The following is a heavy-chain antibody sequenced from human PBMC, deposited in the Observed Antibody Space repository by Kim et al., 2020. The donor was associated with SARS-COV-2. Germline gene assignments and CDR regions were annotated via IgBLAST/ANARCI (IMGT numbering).Heavy chain of an antibody. CDR3: AKDIQAAALGSGWYYFDY. D-gene: IGHD2-2*01. V-gene: IGHV3-9*01. Sequence: VKGRFTISRDNAKNSLYLQMNSLRTEDTALYYCAKDIQAAALGSGWYYFDYWGQGTLVTVSS. J-gene: IGHJ4*02.